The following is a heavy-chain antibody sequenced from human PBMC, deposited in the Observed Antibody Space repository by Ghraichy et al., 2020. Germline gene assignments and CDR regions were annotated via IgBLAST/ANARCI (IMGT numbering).Heavy chain of an antibody. D-gene: IGHD1-26*01. Sequence: GESLNISCAASGFTFYKYAMSWVRQAPGKGLEWVSGISRSGTSTYYTDSVKGRFTISRDNSKSILNLQMNSLRAEDTAVYYCAKDRREGGATPSEFDIWGQGTMVTVS. V-gene: IGHV3-23*01. CDR3: AKDRREGGATPSEFDI. CDR1: GFTFYKYA. CDR2: ISRSGTST. J-gene: IGHJ3*02.